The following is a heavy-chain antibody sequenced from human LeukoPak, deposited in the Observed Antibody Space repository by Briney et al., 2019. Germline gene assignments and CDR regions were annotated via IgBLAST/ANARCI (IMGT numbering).Heavy chain of an antibody. Sequence: GASVKVSCKASGYTFTSHYMHWVRQAPEQGLEWMGIINPSGGSTSCAQKFQGRVTMTRDMSTRTDYMELSSLRYEDTAVYYCARDVSSTSSWWFDPWGQGTLVTVSS. CDR2: INPSGGST. CDR1: GYTFTSHY. J-gene: IGHJ5*02. D-gene: IGHD2-2*01. CDR3: ARDVSSTSSWWFDP. V-gene: IGHV1-46*01.